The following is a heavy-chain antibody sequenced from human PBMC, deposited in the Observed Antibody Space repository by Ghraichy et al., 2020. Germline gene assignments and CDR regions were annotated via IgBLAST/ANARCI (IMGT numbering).Heavy chain of an antibody. CDR1: GFTVSTYY. CDR3: ARDRTYFDY. J-gene: IGHJ4*02. Sequence: GGSLRLSCAASGFTVSTYYMTWVRQAPGKGLEWVSLIYSGGSTYYADSVKGRFTISRDNSKNTLYLQMNSLRAEDTAVYYCARDRTYFDYWGQGTLVTVSS. V-gene: IGHV3-53*01. CDR2: IYSGGST.